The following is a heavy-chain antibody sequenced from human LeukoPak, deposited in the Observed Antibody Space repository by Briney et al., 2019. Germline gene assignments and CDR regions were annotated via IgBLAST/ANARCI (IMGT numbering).Heavy chain of an antibody. Sequence: SETLSLTCAVYGGSFSGHYWTWIRQPPGKGLEWIGEINHSGSTTYNPSLNNRVTISVDTSNNQFSLKLTSVTAAHTALYYCARPRYGSGSLDSWGQGTLVTVSS. CDR1: GGSFSGHY. J-gene: IGHJ4*02. D-gene: IGHD3-10*01. CDR2: INHSGST. CDR3: ARPRYGSGSLDS. V-gene: IGHV4-34*01.